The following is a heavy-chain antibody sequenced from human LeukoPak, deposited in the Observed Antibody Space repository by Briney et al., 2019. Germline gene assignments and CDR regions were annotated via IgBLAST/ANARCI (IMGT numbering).Heavy chain of an antibody. Sequence: GGSLRLSCATSGLTFSSYNMNWVRQAPGKGLEWVSYIDSGGTNIYYAASVRGRFTVSRNNAEKSLHLQMKSLRDDDTAVYYCATDTNYYNLRESSGDYWGQGTLVSVSP. V-gene: IGHV3-48*02. CDR2: IDSGGTNI. D-gene: IGHD3-10*01. J-gene: IGHJ4*02. CDR1: GLTFSSYN. CDR3: ATDTNYYNLRESSGDY.